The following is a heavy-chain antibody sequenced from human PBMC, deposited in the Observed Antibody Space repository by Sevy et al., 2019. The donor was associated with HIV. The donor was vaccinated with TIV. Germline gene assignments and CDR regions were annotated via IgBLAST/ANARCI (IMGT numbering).Heavy chain of an antibody. CDR2: INHSGST. Sequence: SETLSLTCAVYGGSFSGYYWSWIRQPPGKGLEWIGEINHSGSTNYDPSLKSRDTISVDTSKNQFSLKLSSVTAADTAVYYCARGVLRYFDWLLSPGSDAFDNWGQRTMVTVSS. CDR3: ARGVLRYFDWLLSPGSDAFDN. J-gene: IGHJ3*02. CDR1: GGSFSGYY. D-gene: IGHD3-9*01. V-gene: IGHV4-34*01.